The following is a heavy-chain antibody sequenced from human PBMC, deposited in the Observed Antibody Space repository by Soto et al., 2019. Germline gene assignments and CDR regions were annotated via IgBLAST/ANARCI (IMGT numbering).Heavy chain of an antibody. D-gene: IGHD2-15*01. J-gene: IGHJ4*02. CDR3: ARTRYCSGGSCWPFDY. CDR1: GYTFTSYA. V-gene: IGHV1-3*01. CDR2: INAGNGNT. Sequence: GASVKVSCKASGYTFTSYAMHWVRQAPGQRLEWMGWINAGNGNTKYSQKFQGRVTITRDTSASTAYMELSSLRSEDTAVYYCARTRYCSGGSCWPFDYWGQGTLVTVSS.